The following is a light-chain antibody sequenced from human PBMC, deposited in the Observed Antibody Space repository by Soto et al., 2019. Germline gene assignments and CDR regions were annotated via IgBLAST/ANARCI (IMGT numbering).Light chain of an antibody. Sequence: EIVLTQSPGTLSLSPGERATLSCRASQSFRNNYLAWYQQRPGQAPRLLIYGASSRATGIPDNFSGSGSGTDFTLTISRLEPEDFAVYYCQEYGGSSWTFGQGTKVEIK. CDR1: QSFRNNY. V-gene: IGKV3-20*01. CDR2: GAS. CDR3: QEYGGSSWT. J-gene: IGKJ1*01.